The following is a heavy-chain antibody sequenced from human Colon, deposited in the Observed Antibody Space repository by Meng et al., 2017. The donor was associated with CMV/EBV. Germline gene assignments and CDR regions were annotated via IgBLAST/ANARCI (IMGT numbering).Heavy chain of an antibody. J-gene: IGHJ6*02. CDR1: GFPFSSYE. D-gene: IGHD3-10*01. CDR3: VRDKSVLLWFGDTDAAMDV. V-gene: IGHV3-21*01. Sequence: GESLKISCAASGFPFSSYEFNWIRQAPGKGLEWVSSISGDSSYKYYSDSLKGRFAISRDNAKNSLYLQINSLSAEDTAVYYCVRDKSVLLWFGDTDAAMDVWGQGTTVTVSS. CDR2: ISGDSSYK.